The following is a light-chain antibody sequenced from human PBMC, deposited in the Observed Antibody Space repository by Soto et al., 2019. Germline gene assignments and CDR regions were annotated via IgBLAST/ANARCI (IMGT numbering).Light chain of an antibody. Sequence: QSALTQPASVSGSPGQSITNPCSGTSSDVGGYKYVSWYQQHPGKAPKLMIYDVSNRPSGVSNRFSGSKSGNTASLTISGLQSEDEADYYCSSYTSRSTVVFGGGTKLTVL. J-gene: IGLJ2*01. CDR3: SSYTSRSTVV. CDR1: SSDVGGYKY. CDR2: DVS. V-gene: IGLV2-14*01.